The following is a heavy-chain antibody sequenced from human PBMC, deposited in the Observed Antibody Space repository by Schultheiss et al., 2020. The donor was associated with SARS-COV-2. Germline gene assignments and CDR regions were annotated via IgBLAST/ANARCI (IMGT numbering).Heavy chain of an antibody. J-gene: IGHJ6*02. V-gene: IGHV1-18*01. CDR2: ISAYNGNT. CDR1: GYTFTSYG. Sequence: ASVKVSCKASGYTFTSYGISWVRQAPGQGLEWMGWISAYNGNTNYAQKLQGRVTMTTDTSTSTAYMELRSLRSDDTAVYYCGVSPDSSGSYYYYGMDVWGQGTTVTVSS. D-gene: IGHD3-22*01. CDR3: GVSPDSSGSYYYYGMDV.